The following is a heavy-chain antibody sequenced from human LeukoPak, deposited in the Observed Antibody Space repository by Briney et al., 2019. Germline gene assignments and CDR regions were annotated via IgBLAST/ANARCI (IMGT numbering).Heavy chain of an antibody. CDR3: AKHTPLWFGELFPWYFDY. CDR1: GFTFSSYG. Sequence: PGRSLRLSCAASGFTFSSYGMHWVRQAPGKGLEWVAVISYDGSNKYYADSVKGRFTISRDNSKNTLYLQMNSLRAEDTAVYYCAKHTPLWFGELFPWYFDYWGQGTLVTVSS. V-gene: IGHV3-30*18. D-gene: IGHD3-10*01. J-gene: IGHJ4*02. CDR2: ISYDGSNK.